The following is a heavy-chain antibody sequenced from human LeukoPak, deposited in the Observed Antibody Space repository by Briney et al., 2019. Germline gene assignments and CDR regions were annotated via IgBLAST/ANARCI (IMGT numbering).Heavy chain of an antibody. V-gene: IGHV1-18*04. Sequence: ASVKVSCKASGYTFTSYGISWVRQAPGQGLEWMGWISAYNGNTNYAQKLQGRVTMTTDTSTSTAYMELRSLRSDDTAVYYCARDTRDIVVVVAARSFDYWGQGILVTVSS. CDR1: GYTFTSYG. J-gene: IGHJ4*02. CDR2: ISAYNGNT. D-gene: IGHD2-15*01. CDR3: ARDTRDIVVVVAARSFDY.